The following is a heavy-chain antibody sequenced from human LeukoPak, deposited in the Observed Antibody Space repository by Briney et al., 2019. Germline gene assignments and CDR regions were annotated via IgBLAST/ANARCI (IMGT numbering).Heavy chain of an antibody. CDR2: ISGSGVTT. D-gene: IGHD1-1*01. J-gene: IGHJ4*02. V-gene: IGHV3-23*01. CDR3: AKSPGQIQLDYFDY. Sequence: GSLRLSCAASGFTFNNYAMSRVRQAPGMGLEWVSTISGSGVTTYYADSVRGRFTISRDNSKTTLYPQLDSLRPEDMAIYYCAKSPGQIQLDYFDYWGQGTLVTVSS. CDR1: GFTFNNYA.